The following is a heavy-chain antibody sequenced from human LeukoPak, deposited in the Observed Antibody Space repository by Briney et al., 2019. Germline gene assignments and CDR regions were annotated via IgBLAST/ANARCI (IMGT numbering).Heavy chain of an antibody. J-gene: IGHJ3*02. CDR2: IYTSGST. CDR3: ARDLPITMIGDAFDI. Sequence: SETLCLTCTASGGSISSYYWSWIRQPAGKGLEWIGRIYTSGSTNYNPSLKSRVTMSVDTSKNQFSLKLSSVTAADTAVYYCARDLPITMIGDAFDIWGQGTMVTVSS. CDR1: GGSISSYY. D-gene: IGHD3-22*01. V-gene: IGHV4-4*07.